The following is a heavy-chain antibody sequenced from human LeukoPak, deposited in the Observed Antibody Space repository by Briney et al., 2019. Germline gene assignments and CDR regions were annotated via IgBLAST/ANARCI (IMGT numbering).Heavy chain of an antibody. Sequence: GGSLRLSCAASGFTFHNNGMSWVRQAPGKGLGWVSAISGSSRSTYHAESVKGRFTVSRDNSKNTLYLQMNSLTAEDTAVYYCATDWAWGGFDYWGQGVLVTVSS. CDR2: ISGSSRST. D-gene: IGHD3-16*01. CDR1: GFTFHNNG. V-gene: IGHV3-23*01. CDR3: ATDWAWGGFDY. J-gene: IGHJ4*02.